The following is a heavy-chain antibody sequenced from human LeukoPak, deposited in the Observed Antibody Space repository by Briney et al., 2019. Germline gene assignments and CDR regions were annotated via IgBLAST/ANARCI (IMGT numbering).Heavy chain of an antibody. Sequence: GRSLRLSCEASGFNFDDYGMSWVRQVPGKGLEWVSGLNWNGGSTGYADSVKGRFTIFRDNAKNSLYVQMNSLRAEDTALYYCARGNYYMDVWGKGTTVTVSS. CDR2: LNWNGGST. J-gene: IGHJ6*03. CDR1: GFNFDDYG. V-gene: IGHV3-20*04. CDR3: ARGNYYMDV.